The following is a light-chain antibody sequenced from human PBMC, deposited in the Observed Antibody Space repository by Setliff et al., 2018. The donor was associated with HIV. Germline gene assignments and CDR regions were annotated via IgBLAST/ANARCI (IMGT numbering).Light chain of an antibody. CDR3: SSYARSTTLL. J-gene: IGLJ2*01. CDR1: SSDVGAYNS. CDR2: DVS. Sequence: QSALTQPASVSGSPGQSITISCPGTSSDVGAYNSVSWYQQHPGKAPKLTIYDVSDRPSGVSNRFSGSKSGNTASLTISGLQAEDEADYYCSSYARSTTLLFGGGTKVTVL. V-gene: IGLV2-14*03.